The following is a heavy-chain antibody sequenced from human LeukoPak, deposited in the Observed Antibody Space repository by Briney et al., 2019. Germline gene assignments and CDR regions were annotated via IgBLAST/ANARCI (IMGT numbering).Heavy chain of an antibody. J-gene: IGHJ3*02. CDR1: GFTFSSYA. Sequence: GGSLRLSCAASGFTFSSYAMSWVRQAPGKGLEWVSAISDSGGHTYYADSVKGRFTISRDNSKNTVYLQMNSLRAEDTAVYYCARETTDAFDIWGQGTMVTVSS. D-gene: IGHD1-7*01. V-gene: IGHV3-23*01. CDR2: ISDSGGHT. CDR3: ARETTDAFDI.